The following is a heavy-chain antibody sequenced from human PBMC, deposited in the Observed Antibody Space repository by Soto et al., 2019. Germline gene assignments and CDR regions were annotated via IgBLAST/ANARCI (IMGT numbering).Heavy chain of an antibody. CDR1: GGFISSGNIY. Sequence: QVQLQESGPGVVRPSQTLSLTCTVSGGFISSGNIYWSWIRQPPGKGLEWIGYIYYTGSTYYNPSLTSRVTISVNPSKNQFSLTLTSVTAADTAIYYCARVTMVRGVMADYWGQGTLVTVSS. V-gene: IGHV4-30-4*01. CDR3: ARVTMVRGVMADY. D-gene: IGHD3-10*01. CDR2: IYYTGST. J-gene: IGHJ4*02.